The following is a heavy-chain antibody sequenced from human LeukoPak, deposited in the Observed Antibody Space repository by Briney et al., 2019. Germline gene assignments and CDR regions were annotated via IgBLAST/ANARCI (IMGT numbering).Heavy chain of an antibody. J-gene: IGHJ3*02. D-gene: IGHD1-1*01. Sequence: GGSLRLSCAASGFTFSNAWMSWVRQAPGKGLEWVGRIKSKTDGGTTDYAAPVKGRFTISRDDSKNTLYLQMNSLKTEDTAVYYCTTGGERYPHDAFDIWGQGTMVTVSS. CDR1: GFTFSNAW. CDR3: TTGGERYPHDAFDI. CDR2: IKSKTDGGTT. V-gene: IGHV3-15*01.